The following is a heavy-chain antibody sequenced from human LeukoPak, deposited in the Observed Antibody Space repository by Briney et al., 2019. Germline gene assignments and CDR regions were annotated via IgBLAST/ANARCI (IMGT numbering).Heavy chain of an antibody. J-gene: IGHJ4*02. Sequence: SETLSLTCTVSGGSISSYYWSWIRQPPGKGLEWIGYISYSGSTDYNPSLKSRVTISVDTSKNQFSLKLSSVTAADTAVYYCARGSSGYSYGWGQGTLVTVSS. D-gene: IGHD5-18*01. CDR2: ISYSGST. CDR3: ARGSSGYSYG. V-gene: IGHV4-59*01. CDR1: GGSISSYY.